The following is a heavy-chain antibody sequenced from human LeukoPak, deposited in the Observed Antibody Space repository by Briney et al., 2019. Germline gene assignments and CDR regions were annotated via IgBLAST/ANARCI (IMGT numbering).Heavy chain of an antibody. CDR3: ARTMTTVTTRYYYYMDV. V-gene: IGHV4-4*09. J-gene: IGHJ6*03. CDR1: GGSISSYY. CDR2: IYTSGST. Sequence: SETLSLTGTVSGGSISSYYWSWIRQPPGKGLEWIGYIYTSGSTNYNPSLKSRVTISVDTSKNQFSLKLSSVTAADTAVYYCARTMTTVTTRYYYYMDVWGKGTTVTVSS. D-gene: IGHD4-11*01.